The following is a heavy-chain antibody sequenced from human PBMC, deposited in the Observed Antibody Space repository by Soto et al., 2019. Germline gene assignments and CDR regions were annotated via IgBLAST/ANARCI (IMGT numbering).Heavy chain of an antibody. CDR2: IIPIFGTA. J-gene: IGHJ6*02. D-gene: IGHD4-4*01. CDR1: GGTFSSYA. Sequence: GASVKVSCTASGGTFSSYAISWVRQAPGQGLEWMGGIIPIFGTANYAQKFQGRVTITADESTSTAYMELSSLRSEDTAVYYCARVGGNYQHYYYYYGMDVWGQGTTVTVSS. V-gene: IGHV1-69*13. CDR3: ARVGGNYQHYYYYYGMDV.